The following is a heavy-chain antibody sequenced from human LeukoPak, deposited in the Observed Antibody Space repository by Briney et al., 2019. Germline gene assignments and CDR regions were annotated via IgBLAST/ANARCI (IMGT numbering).Heavy chain of an antibody. V-gene: IGHV4-59*01. Sequence: PSETLSLTCTVSGGSISSYYWSWIRQPPGKGLEWIGYIYYSGSTNYNPSLKSRVTISVDTSKNQFSLKLSSVTAADTAVYYCARPILGEAEDYFDYWGQGTLVTVSS. CDR1: GGSISSYY. J-gene: IGHJ4*02. CDR2: IYYSGST. CDR3: ARPILGEAEDYFDY. D-gene: IGHD2-15*01.